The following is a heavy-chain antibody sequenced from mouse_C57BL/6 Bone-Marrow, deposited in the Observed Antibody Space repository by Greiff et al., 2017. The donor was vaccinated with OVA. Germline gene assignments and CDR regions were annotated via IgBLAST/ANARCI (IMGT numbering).Heavy chain of an antibody. Sequence: EVKLVESGPGMVKPSQSLSLTCTVTGYSITSGYDWHWIRHFPGNKLEWMGYISYSGSTNYNPSLKSRISITHDTSKNHFFLKLNSVTTDDTATYYCARELRFYYFDYWGQGTTLTVSS. CDR2: ISYSGST. CDR1: GYSITSGYD. J-gene: IGHJ2*01. V-gene: IGHV3-1*01. CDR3: ARELRFYYFDY. D-gene: IGHD1-1*01.